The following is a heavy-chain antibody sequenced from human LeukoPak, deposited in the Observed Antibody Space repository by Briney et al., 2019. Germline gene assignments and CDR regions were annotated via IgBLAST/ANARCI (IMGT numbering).Heavy chain of an antibody. Sequence: GGSLRLSCAASGFTFSSYWMHWVRQAPGKGLVWVSRINSDGSSTSYADSVKGRFTISRDNSKNTLYLQMNSLRAEDTAVYYCASVVTPGYFDYWGQGTLVTVSS. J-gene: IGHJ4*02. CDR2: INSDGSST. CDR3: ASVVTPGYFDY. CDR1: GFTFSSYW. D-gene: IGHD4-23*01. V-gene: IGHV3-74*01.